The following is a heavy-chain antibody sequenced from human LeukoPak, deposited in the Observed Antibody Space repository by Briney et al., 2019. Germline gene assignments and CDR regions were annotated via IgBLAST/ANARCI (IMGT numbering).Heavy chain of an antibody. J-gene: IGHJ4*02. D-gene: IGHD3-10*01. Sequence: PGGSLRLSCAASGFTFGSSWMTWVRQAPGKGLEWVASIREDGSVKTSVDSVKGRFTISRDNAKNSVYLQMDSLRAEDTAVYYCARGPTYGQAFDYWGQGTLVSVSS. V-gene: IGHV3-7*01. CDR3: ARGPTYGQAFDY. CDR2: IREDGSVK. CDR1: GFTFGSSW.